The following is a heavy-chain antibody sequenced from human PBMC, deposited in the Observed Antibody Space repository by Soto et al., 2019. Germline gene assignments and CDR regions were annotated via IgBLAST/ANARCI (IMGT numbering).Heavy chain of an antibody. CDR2: ISSSSSTI. Sequence: EVQLVESGGGLVQPGGSLRLSCAASGFTFSSYSMNWVRQAPGKGLEWVSYISSSSSTIYYVDSVKGRFTISRDNAKNSLYLQMNSLRAEDTAVYYCARIGGRCSSTSCRAGDAFDIWGQGTMVTVSS. J-gene: IGHJ3*02. V-gene: IGHV3-48*01. D-gene: IGHD2-2*01. CDR1: GFTFSSYS. CDR3: ARIGGRCSSTSCRAGDAFDI.